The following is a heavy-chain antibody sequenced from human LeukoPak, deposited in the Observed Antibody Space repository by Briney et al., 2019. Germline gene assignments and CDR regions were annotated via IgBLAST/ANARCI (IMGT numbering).Heavy chain of an antibody. CDR1: GYTFTSNY. J-gene: IGHJ4*02. Sequence: ASVKVSCKASGYTFTSNYIHWVRQAPGQGLEWMGMIYPRDGSTSYAQKFQGRVTVTRDTSTSTVHMELSGLRSEGTAVYYCARDQEGFDYWGQGTLVTVSS. V-gene: IGHV1-46*01. CDR2: IYPRDGST. CDR3: ARDQEGFDY.